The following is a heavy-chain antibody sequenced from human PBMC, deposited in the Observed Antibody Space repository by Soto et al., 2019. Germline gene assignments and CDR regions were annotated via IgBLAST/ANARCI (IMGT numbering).Heavy chain of an antibody. CDR3: AKAGSYSGYSGRVDQ. Sequence: SETLSLTCNVSGGSVSGSYWSWIRQSPGTGLEWIGYIFYSGATKYNPSLESRVTILVDSSKNEFSLKLTSVTPADTAVYYCAKAGSYSGYSGRVDQWGQGXLVTVYS. CDR2: IFYSGAT. J-gene: IGHJ4*02. V-gene: IGHV4-59*02. D-gene: IGHD3-22*01. CDR1: GGSVSGSY.